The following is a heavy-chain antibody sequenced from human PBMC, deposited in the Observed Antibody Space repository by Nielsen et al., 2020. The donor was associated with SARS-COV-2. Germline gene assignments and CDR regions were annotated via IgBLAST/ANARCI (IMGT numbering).Heavy chain of an antibody. CDR1: GFTFSSYW. CDR3: AREAGDFDY. D-gene: IGHD3-10*01. CDR2: INSDGSST. J-gene: IGHJ4*02. V-gene: IGHV3-74*01. Sequence: GESLKISCAASGFTFSSYWMHWVRQAPGKGLVWVPRINSDGSSTSYADSVKGRFTISRDNAKNTLYLQMNSLRAEDTAVYYCAREAGDFDYWGQGTLVTVSS.